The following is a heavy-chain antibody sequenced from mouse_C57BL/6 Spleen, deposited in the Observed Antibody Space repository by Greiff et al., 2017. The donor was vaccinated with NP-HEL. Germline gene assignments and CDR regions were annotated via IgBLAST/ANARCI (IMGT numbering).Heavy chain of an antibody. CDR2: IDPENGDT. Sequence: EVKLVESGAELVRPGASVKLSCTASGFNIKDDYMHWVKQRPEQGLEWIGWIDPENGDTEYASKFQGKATITADTSSNTAYLQLSSLTSEDTAVYYCTTRVVTTIDYWGQGTTLTVSS. V-gene: IGHV14-4*01. CDR3: TTRVVTTIDY. CDR1: GFNIKDDY. J-gene: IGHJ2*01. D-gene: IGHD2-3*01.